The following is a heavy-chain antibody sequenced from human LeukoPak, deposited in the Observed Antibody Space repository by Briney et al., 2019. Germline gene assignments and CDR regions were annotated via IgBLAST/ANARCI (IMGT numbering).Heavy chain of an antibody. CDR1: GYSISTGYY. D-gene: IGHD3-9*01. CDR2: IYHSGST. V-gene: IGHV4-38-2*02. J-gene: IGHJ3*02. Sequence: SETLSLTCTVSGYSISTGYYWGWIRQPPGKGLEWIGSIYHSGSTYYNPSLQSRVTMSVDKSKNQFSLKLSSVTAADTAIYYCAGTYFPRGAFDIWGLGTMVTVSS. CDR3: AGTYFPRGAFDI.